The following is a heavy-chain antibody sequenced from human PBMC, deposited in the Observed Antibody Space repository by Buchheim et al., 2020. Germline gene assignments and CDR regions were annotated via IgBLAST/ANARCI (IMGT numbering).Heavy chain of an antibody. CDR2: IDADGSTT. V-gene: IGHV3-74*01. CDR1: GFTFSNYW. Sequence: EVQLVESGGGLVQPGGSLRLSCTASGFTFSNYWMQWVRQAPGKGLVWVSRIDADGSTTSYADSVQGRFTISRDNAKNTLYLQLKSLRAEDTAVYYCARGYSGTYRIDYGGQGTL. CDR3: ARGYSGTYRIDY. D-gene: IGHD1-26*01. J-gene: IGHJ4*02.